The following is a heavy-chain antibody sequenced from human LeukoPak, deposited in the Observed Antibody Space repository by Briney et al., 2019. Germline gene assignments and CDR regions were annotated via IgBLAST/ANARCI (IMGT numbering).Heavy chain of an antibody. V-gene: IGHV3-7*01. D-gene: IGHD2-8*01. J-gene: IGHJ4*02. CDR3: ARCTRFTDSFDY. CDR2: IKHDGSEK. CDR1: GFTFSSYG. Sequence: GGTLRLSCAASGFTFSSYGMSWVRQAPGKGLEWVANIKHDGSEKYYVNSVKGRFTISREDAKNSLYLQMNSLRGEDTAVYYCARCTRFTDSFDYWGQGVLVTVSS.